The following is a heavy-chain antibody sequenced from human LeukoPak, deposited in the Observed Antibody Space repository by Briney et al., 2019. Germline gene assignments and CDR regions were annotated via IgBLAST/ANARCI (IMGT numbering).Heavy chain of an antibody. CDR2: IYSGGST. CDR1: GFTVSSNY. J-gene: IGHJ3*02. V-gene: IGHV3-66*01. CDR3: ASSSYSSGWWEDDAFDI. Sequence: PGGSLRLPCAASGFTVSSNYMSWVRQAPGKGLEWVSVIYSGGSTYYADSVKGRFTISRDNSKNTLYLQMNSLRAEDTAVYYCASSSYSSGWWEDDAFDIWGQGTMVTVSS. D-gene: IGHD6-19*01.